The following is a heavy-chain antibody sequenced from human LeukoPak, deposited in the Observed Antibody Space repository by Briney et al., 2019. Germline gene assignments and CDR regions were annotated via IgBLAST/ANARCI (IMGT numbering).Heavy chain of an antibody. CDR3: TRGVGQQLIPPDY. V-gene: IGHV3-49*03. Sequence: GSLGLSCTASGFTFGDYAMSWFRQAPGKGLEWVGFIRSKTYGGTTGYAASVKDTFTISRDDSKSVVYLQMNSLKTEDTAFYYCTRGVGQQLIPPDYWGQGTLVTVSS. CDR2: IRSKTYGGTT. J-gene: IGHJ4*02. D-gene: IGHD6-13*01. CDR1: GFTFGDYA.